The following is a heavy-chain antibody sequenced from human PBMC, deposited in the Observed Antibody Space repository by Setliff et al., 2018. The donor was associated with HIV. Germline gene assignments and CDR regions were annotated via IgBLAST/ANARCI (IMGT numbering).Heavy chain of an antibody. CDR2: INHSGST. J-gene: IGHJ4*02. V-gene: IGHV4-34*01. Sequence: SETLSLTCAVYGGSFSGYYWSWIRQPPGKGLEWIGEINHSGSTNYNPSLKSRVTISVDTSKNQFSLKLSSVTAADTAVYYCARGRCSGGSCYSARYYFDYWGQGTLVTV. CDR3: ARGRCSGGSCYSARYYFDY. D-gene: IGHD2-15*01. CDR1: GGSFSGYY.